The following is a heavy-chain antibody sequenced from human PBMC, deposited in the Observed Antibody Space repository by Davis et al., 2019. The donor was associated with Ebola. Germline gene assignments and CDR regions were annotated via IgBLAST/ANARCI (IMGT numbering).Heavy chain of an antibody. CDR1: GFSLSTSGVG. Sequence: SGPTLVKPTQTLTLTCTFSGFSLSTSGVGVGWIRQPPGKALEWLALLYWDDDKRYSQSLKRRLTITKDTSKNQVVLTMTNMDPVDTATYYCAHSSPITMFDYWGQGTLVTVSS. CDR2: LYWDDDK. CDR3: AHSSPITMFDY. V-gene: IGHV2-5*02. D-gene: IGHD3-10*01. J-gene: IGHJ4*02.